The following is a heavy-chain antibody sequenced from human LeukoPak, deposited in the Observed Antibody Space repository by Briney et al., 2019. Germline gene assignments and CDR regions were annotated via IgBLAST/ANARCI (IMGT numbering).Heavy chain of an antibody. D-gene: IGHD3-22*01. CDR2: IYYSGST. Sequence: SETLSLTCTVSGGSISSSSYYWGWIRQPPGKGLEWIGSIYYSGSTYYNPSLKSRVTISVDTSKNQFSLKLSSVTAADTAVYYCARRLTYYYDSSGYYWGQGTLVTVSS. V-gene: IGHV4-39*07. CDR1: GGSISSSSYY. J-gene: IGHJ4*02. CDR3: ARRLTYYYDSSGYY.